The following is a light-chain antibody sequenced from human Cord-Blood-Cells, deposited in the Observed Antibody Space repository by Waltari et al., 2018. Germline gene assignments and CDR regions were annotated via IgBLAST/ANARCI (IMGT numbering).Light chain of an antibody. CDR3: QQSYSTPQT. Sequence: DIQMTPSPSSLSASVGDRVTITCRASQSISSYLNWYQQKPGKAPKLLIYAASSLQSGVPSRCSGSGSGTDFTLTISRLQPEDFATYYCQQSYSTPQTFGGGTKVEIK. CDR2: AAS. CDR1: QSISSY. J-gene: IGKJ4*01. V-gene: IGKV1-39*01.